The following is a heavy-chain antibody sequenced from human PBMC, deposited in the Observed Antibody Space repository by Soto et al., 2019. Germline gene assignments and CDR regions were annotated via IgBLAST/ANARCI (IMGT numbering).Heavy chain of an antibody. J-gene: IGHJ6*02. Sequence: QVQLVQSGAEVKKPGSSVKVSCKASGGTFSSYAISWVRQAPGQGLEWMGGIIPIFGTADYAQKFQGRVTITADVSTSTAYMGLRRLRSEDTAVYYCARQLGGNHDYYGMDVWGQGTTVTVSS. D-gene: IGHD7-27*01. V-gene: IGHV1-69*12. CDR1: GGTFSSYA. CDR2: IIPIFGTA. CDR3: ARQLGGNHDYYGMDV.